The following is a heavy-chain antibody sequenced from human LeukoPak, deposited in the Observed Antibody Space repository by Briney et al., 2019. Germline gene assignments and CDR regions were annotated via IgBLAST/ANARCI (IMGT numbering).Heavy chain of an antibody. CDR2: VRNDGTNK. CDR1: GFTFSSYG. CDR3: AKEGSRRDGYNFPDWFDP. V-gene: IGHV3-30*02. Sequence: GGSLRLSCAASGFTFSSYGMHWVRQAPGKGLEWVAFVRNDGTNKHYTDSVKGRFTISRDNSKNTLYLQMNSLRAEDTAVYYCAKEGSRRDGYNFPDWFDPWGQGTLVTVSS. D-gene: IGHD5-24*01. J-gene: IGHJ5*02.